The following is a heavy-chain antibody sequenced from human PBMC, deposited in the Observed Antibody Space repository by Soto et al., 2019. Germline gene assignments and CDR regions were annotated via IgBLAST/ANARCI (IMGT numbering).Heavy chain of an antibody. D-gene: IGHD5-18*01. Sequence: ASVKVSCKASGGTFSSYAISWVRQAPGQGLEWMGWINPNSGGTNYAQKFQGWVTMTRDTSISTAYMELSRLRSDDTAVYYCARDPGLGYSYGTAYYYYGMDFWAQGTTVTVSS. CDR2: INPNSGGT. CDR1: GGTFSSYA. J-gene: IGHJ6*02. CDR3: ARDPGLGYSYGTAYYYYGMDF. V-gene: IGHV1-2*04.